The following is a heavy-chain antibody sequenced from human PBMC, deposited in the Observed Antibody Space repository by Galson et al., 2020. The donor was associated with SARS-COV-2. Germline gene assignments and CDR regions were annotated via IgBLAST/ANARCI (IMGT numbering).Heavy chain of an antibody. V-gene: IGHV3-48*03. Sequence: GGSLRLSCAASGFTFSYYEIHWVRQAPGKGLEWVSYISGDVDTIRYADSVKGRFTISRDNAQNVVYLQMKRLRVEDTAVYYCARDYRDDNSLSDHKPHYYYYGMDVWGQGTTVTVSS. J-gene: IGHJ6*01. CDR2: ISGDVDTI. CDR3: ARDYRDDNSLSDHKPHYYYYGMDV. CDR1: GFTFSYYE. D-gene: IGHD3-10*01.